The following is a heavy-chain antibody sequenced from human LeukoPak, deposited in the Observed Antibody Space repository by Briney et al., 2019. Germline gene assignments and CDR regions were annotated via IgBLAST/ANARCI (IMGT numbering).Heavy chain of an antibody. CDR1: GGSLSSGSYY. D-gene: IGHD3-10*01. V-gene: IGHV4-61*02. J-gene: IGHJ3*02. CDR2: IYTSGST. Sequence: PSQTLSLTCTVSGGSLSSGSYYWSWTRQPAGKGLEWLGRIYTSGSTNYNPSLKSRVTISVDTSKNQFSLKLSSVTAADTAVYYCARGGLLWFGELLSDAFDIWGQGTMVTVSS. CDR3: ARGGLLWFGELLSDAFDI.